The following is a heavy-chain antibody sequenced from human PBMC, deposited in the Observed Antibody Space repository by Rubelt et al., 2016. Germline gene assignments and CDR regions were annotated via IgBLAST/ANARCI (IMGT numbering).Heavy chain of an antibody. V-gene: IGHV1-69*01. CDR1: GGTFSSYA. CDR3: ARVRGRRDAFDI. CDR2: IIPIFGTA. J-gene: IGHJ3*02. D-gene: IGHD5-24*01. Sequence: QVQLVQSGAEVKKPGSSVKVSCKASGGTFSSYAISWVRQAPGQGLEWMGGIIPIFGTANYAKKFQGSVTILADEATSSVYMELSSLRSEDTAVYYCARVRGRRDAFDIWGQGTMVTVSS.